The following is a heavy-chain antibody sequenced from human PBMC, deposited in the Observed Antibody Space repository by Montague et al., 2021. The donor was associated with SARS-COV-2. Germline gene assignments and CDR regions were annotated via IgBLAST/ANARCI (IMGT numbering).Heavy chain of an antibody. J-gene: IGHJ4*02. V-gene: IGHV4-59*12. CDR1: GGSISSYY. CDR2: IYYSGST. Sequence: SETQSLTCTVSGGSISSYYWSWIRQPPGKGLEWIGSIYYSGSTYYNPSLKSRVTISVDTSKNQFSLKLSSVTAADTAVYYCAREGGWLSRGSYYFDYWGQGTLVTVSS. CDR3: AREGGWLSRGSYYFDY. D-gene: IGHD3-22*01.